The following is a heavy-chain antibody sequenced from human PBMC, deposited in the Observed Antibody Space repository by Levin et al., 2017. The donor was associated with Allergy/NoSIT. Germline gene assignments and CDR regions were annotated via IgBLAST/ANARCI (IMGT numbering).Heavy chain of an antibody. V-gene: IGHV3-23*01. J-gene: IGHJ4*02. CDR3: AKDTEWELPHSYFDY. Sequence: AGGSLRLSCAASGFTFSSYAMSWVRQAPGKGLEWVSAISGSGGSTYYADSVKGRFTISRDNSKNTLYLQMNSLRAEDTAVYYCAKDTEWELPHSYFDYWGQGTLVTVSS. D-gene: IGHD1-26*01. CDR2: ISGSGGST. CDR1: GFTFSSYA.